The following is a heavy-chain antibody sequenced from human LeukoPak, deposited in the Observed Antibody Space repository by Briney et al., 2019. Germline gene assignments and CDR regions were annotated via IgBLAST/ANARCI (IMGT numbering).Heavy chain of an antibody. CDR1: GFTFSSYA. CDR3: AKSERHYYGSGSYSPY. CDR2: ISGSGGST. Sequence: GGSLRLSCAASGFTFSSYAMSWVRQAPGKGLEWVSAISGSGGSTYYADSVKGRFTISRDNSKNTLYLQMNSLRAEDTAVYYCAKSERHYYGSGSYSPYWGQGTLVTVSS. V-gene: IGHV3-23*01. J-gene: IGHJ4*02. D-gene: IGHD3-10*01.